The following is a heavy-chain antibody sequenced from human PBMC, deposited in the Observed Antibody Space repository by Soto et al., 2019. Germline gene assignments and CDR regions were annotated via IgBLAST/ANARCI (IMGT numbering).Heavy chain of an antibody. D-gene: IGHD3-10*01. J-gene: IGHJ4*02. CDR1: GLTFSDRG. V-gene: IGHV3-30*03. CDR3: AMPTDDHSGWFGLVDY. CDR2: ISYDGINK. Sequence: QVQLVESGGGVVQPGRSLRLSCAASGLTFSDRGMHWVRQAPGKGLEWVAIISYDGINKYYIDSVKGRFTISRDNSKNTLYLQMDSLRGDDTVVYYCAMPTDDHSGWFGLVDYWGQGTLVTVSS.